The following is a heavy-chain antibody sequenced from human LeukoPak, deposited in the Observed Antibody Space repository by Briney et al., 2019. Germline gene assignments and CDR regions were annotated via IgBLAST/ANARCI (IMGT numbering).Heavy chain of an antibody. D-gene: IGHD5-18*01. CDR1: GFTFSSYG. Sequence: GGSLRLSCAASGFTFSSYGMSWVRQGPGKGLEWVSGISGDGGSTYYADSVKGRFTTSRDNSKNTLYLQMNSLRAEDTAVYYCAKVPGYIYGPNWFDPWGQGTLVTVSS. J-gene: IGHJ5*02. V-gene: IGHV3-23*01. CDR3: AKVPGYIYGPNWFDP. CDR2: ISGDGGST.